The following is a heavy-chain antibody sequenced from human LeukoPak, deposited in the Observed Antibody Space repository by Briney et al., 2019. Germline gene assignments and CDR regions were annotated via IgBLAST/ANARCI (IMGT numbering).Heavy chain of an antibody. V-gene: IGHV3-7*01. D-gene: IGHD6-19*01. CDR1: GFTFSSYW. J-gene: IGHJ2*01. Sequence: GGSLRLSCAASGFTFSSYWMSWVRQAPGKGLEWVANIKQDGSEKYYVDSVKGRFTISRDNAKNSLYLQMNSLRAEDTAVYYCARGGGDTSSGWHATYWYFDLWGRGTLVTVSS. CDR2: IKQDGSEK. CDR3: ARGGGDTSSGWHATYWYFDL.